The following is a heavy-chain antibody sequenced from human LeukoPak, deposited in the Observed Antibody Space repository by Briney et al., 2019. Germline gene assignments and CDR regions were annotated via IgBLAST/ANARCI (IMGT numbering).Heavy chain of an antibody. CDR3: ARLAPAVDAFDN. CDR1: GGSISSSSYY. J-gene: IGHJ3*02. V-gene: IGHV4-39*01. Sequence: PSETLSLTCTVSGGSISSSSYYWGWIRQPPGKGLEWIGSIYYSGSTYYNPSLKSRVTISVDTSKNQFSLKLSSVTAADTAVYYCARLAPAVDAFDNWGQGTMVTVSS. CDR2: IYYSGST.